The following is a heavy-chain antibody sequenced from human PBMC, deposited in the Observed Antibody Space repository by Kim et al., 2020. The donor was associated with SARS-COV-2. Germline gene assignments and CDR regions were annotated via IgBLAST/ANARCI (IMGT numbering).Heavy chain of an antibody. CDR2: ISSSGSYI. Sequence: GGSLRLSCAASGFTFSSYSMNWVRQAPGKGLEWVSSISSSGSYIYYADSVKGRFTISRDNAKNSLYLQMNSLRAEDTAVYYCASEDIVEVPAAWGWVDGWGEGTTVAVSS. CDR1: GFTFSSYS. D-gene: IGHD2-2*01. J-gene: IGHJ6*04. CDR3: ASEDIVEVPAAWGWVDG. V-gene: IGHV3-21*01.